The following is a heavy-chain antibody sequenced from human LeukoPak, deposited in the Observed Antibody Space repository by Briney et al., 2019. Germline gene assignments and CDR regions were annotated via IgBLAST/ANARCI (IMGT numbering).Heavy chain of an antibody. CDR2: IKSKTDGGTT. V-gene: IGHV3-15*01. CDR1: GFTISNAC. Sequence: PGGSLRVSCAASGFTISNACMSWVRQDPGKGLEWVGRIKSKTDGGTTDYAAPVKGRFTISRDDSKNTLYLQMNSLKTEDTAVYYCMITFGFFDYWGQGTLVTVSS. CDR3: MITFGFFDY. D-gene: IGHD3-16*01. J-gene: IGHJ4*02.